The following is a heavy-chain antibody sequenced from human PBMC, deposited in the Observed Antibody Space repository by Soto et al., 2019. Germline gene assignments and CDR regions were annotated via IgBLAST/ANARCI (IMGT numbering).Heavy chain of an antibody. CDR2: IYYSGST. D-gene: IGHD6-6*01. Sequence: SSETLSLTCTVSGLSLSNSIYCWGWIRQPPGKGLEWIGSIYYSGSTYYNPSLKSRVTISVDTSKNQFSLKLSSVTAADTAVYYCARLHDGYSSSSGRIYYYYGMDVRGQGTTVTVSS. CDR1: GLSLSNSIYC. J-gene: IGHJ6*02. V-gene: IGHV4-39*01. CDR3: ARLHDGYSSSSGRIYYYYGMDV.